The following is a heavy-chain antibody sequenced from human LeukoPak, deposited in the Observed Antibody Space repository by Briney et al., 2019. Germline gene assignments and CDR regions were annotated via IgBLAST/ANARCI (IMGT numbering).Heavy chain of an antibody. CDR1: GFTFSSYW. CDR3: ARPAAVAGTGRPKRVDY. D-gene: IGHD6-19*01. Sequence: PGGSLRLSRAASGFTFSSYWMHWVRQAPGKGLVWVSRINTDGRRTSYADSVKGRFTISRDNAKNTLYLQMNSLRAEDTAVYYCARPAAVAGTGRPKRVDYWGQGTLVTVSS. V-gene: IGHV3-74*01. CDR2: INTDGRRT. J-gene: IGHJ4*02.